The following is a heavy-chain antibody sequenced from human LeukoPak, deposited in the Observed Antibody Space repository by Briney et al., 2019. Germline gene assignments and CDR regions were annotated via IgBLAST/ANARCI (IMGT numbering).Heavy chain of an antibody. CDR3: ARITMSRFDP. V-gene: IGHV3-23*01. Sequence: GGSLRLSCAASGFTFSSYWMSWVRQAPGKGLEWVSAISGGGTATYFADSVKGRFTISRDNSKNTLYLQMNSLRAEDTAVYYCARITMSRFDPWGQGTLVTVSS. CDR1: GFTFSSYW. CDR2: ISGGGTAT. D-gene: IGHD3-10*02. J-gene: IGHJ5*02.